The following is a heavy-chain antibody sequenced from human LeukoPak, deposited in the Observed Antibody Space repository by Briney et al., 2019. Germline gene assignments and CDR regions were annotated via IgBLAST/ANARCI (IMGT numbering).Heavy chain of an antibody. CDR2: IWDDGSNE. CDR1: GFTFSNYG. Sequence: GSVRLFCAASGFTFSNYGMHWVRQAPGKGLEWVAVIWDDGSNEYYADSVKGRFTIFRDNRRNTLYLQMNSLRAEDTAVYSCARDHSGTQDYWGQDNLDPVSS. CDR3: ARDHSGTQDY. D-gene: IGHD1-1*01. V-gene: IGHV3-33*01. J-gene: IGHJ4*02.